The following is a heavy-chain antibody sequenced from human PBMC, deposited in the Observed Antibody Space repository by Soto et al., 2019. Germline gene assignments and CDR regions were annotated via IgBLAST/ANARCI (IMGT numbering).Heavy chain of an antibody. D-gene: IGHD2-15*01. CDR2: IYPGDSDT. V-gene: IGHV5-51*01. CDR3: ARRGFCSGGSCHSAAFDI. CDR1: GYSFTSYW. Sequence: GESLKISCKGSGYSFTSYWIAWVRQMPGKGLEWMGIIYPGDSDTRYSPSFQGQVTISADTSISTADLQWSSLKASDTAMYYCARRGFCSGGSCHSAAFDIWGQGTMVTVSS. J-gene: IGHJ3*02.